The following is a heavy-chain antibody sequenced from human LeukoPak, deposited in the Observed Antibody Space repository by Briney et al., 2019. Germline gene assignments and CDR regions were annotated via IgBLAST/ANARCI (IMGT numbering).Heavy chain of an antibody. J-gene: IGHJ5*02. V-gene: IGHV4-4*09. Sequence: PSETLSLSCTVSGGSNNSYYWSWIRQPPGKGLEWIGYTHPSGNTNYSPSLKSRVTISIDMSRNQFSLKLSSVTAADTAVYYCEIKAPKKGWFEPWGQGTLVTVSS. CDR1: GGSNNSYY. CDR3: EIKAPKKGWFEP. CDR2: THPSGNT.